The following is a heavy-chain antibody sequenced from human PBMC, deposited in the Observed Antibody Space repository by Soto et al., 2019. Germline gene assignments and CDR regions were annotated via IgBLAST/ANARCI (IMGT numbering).Heavy chain of an antibody. J-gene: IGHJ4*02. CDR1: GYIFTTYA. CDR2: INAGNGNT. D-gene: IGHD6-13*01. Sequence: ASVKVSCKASGYIFTTYAIHWVRQAPGQSLEWMGWINAGNGNTRYSQKFQGRVTIARDTSASTAYMELNSLKTEDTAVYYCARVVRSSWSFDYWGQGTLVT. V-gene: IGHV1-3*01. CDR3: ARVVRSSWSFDY.